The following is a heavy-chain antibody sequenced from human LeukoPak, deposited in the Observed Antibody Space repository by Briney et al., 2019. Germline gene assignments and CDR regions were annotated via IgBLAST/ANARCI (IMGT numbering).Heavy chain of an antibody. V-gene: IGHV4-59*12. D-gene: IGHD3-16*02. Sequence: SETLSLTCTVSGDSISSYSWSWIRQPPGKELEWIGYFCYNHNPSLKSRVTISVDTSRNQFSLKLSSVTAADTAVYYCARLHDYVWGSYRTNWFDPWGQGTLVTVSS. CDR1: GDSISSYS. CDR3: ARLHDYVWGSYRTNWFDP. CDR2: FCY. J-gene: IGHJ5*02.